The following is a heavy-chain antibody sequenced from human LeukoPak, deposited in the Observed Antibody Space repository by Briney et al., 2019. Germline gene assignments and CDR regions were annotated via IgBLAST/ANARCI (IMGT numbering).Heavy chain of an antibody. CDR2: IIPIFGTA. V-gene: IGHV1-69*06. D-gene: IGHD3-22*01. CDR3: ARWKLDYDSSGYDY. Sequence: SVKVSCKASGGTFSSYAISWVRQAPGQGLEWMGGIIPIFGTANYAQKFQGRVTITADKSTSTAYMELGSLRSEDTAVYYCARWKLDYDSSGYDYWGQGTLVTVSS. CDR1: GGTFSSYA. J-gene: IGHJ4*02.